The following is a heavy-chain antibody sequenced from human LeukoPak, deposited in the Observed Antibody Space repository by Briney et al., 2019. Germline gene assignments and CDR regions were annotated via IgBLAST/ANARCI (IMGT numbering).Heavy chain of an antibody. Sequence: SETLSLTCTVSGGFISSGGYYWTWIRQPSGKGLECIGYIYYSGSTYYNPSLKSRVSMSLDMSKNQFSLKLRSVTAADTAVYYCARGPAGSYFHVPDYWGQGTLVTVSS. J-gene: IGHJ4*02. D-gene: IGHD3-10*01. CDR2: IYYSGST. CDR3: ARGPAGSYFHVPDY. CDR1: GGFISSGGYY. V-gene: IGHV4-31*03.